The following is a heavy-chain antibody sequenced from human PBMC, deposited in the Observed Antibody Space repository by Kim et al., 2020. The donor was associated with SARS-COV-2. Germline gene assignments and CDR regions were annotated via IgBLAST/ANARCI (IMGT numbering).Heavy chain of an antibody. J-gene: IGHJ2*01. CDR2: SSSYI. Sequence: SSSYIYCADSVKSRFTISRDNSKNSLYLQMNSLRAEDTAVYYCQLWYFDLCGRGTLVTVSS. CDR3: QLWYFDL. D-gene: IGHD1-1*01. V-gene: IGHV3-21*01.